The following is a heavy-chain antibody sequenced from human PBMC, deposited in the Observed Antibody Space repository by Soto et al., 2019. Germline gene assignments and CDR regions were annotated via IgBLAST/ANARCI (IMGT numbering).Heavy chain of an antibody. J-gene: IGHJ6*02. Sequence: QVQLVQSGAEVKKPGASVKVSCKASGYTFTSYDINWVRQATGQGLEWMGWMKPNSGNTGYAQKCQGRVTMTRNTTISTAYMELSSLRSEDTAVYYCARWPDGYYYYGMDVWGQGTTVTVSS. CDR1: GYTFTSYD. V-gene: IGHV1-8*01. CDR3: ARWPDGYYYYGMDV. CDR2: MKPNSGNT.